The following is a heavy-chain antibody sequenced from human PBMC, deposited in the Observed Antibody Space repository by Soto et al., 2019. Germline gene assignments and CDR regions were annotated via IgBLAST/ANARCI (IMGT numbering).Heavy chain of an antibody. CDR3: ARGRAMDFWSGYYYYYYGMDV. Sequence: ASVKVSCKASGYTFTSYAMHWVRQAPGQRLEWMGWINAGNGNTKYSQKFQGRVTITRDTSASTAYMELSSLRSEDTAVYYCARGRAMDFWSGYYYYYYGMDVWGQGTTVTVSS. J-gene: IGHJ6*02. D-gene: IGHD3-3*01. CDR1: GYTFTSYA. V-gene: IGHV1-3*01. CDR2: INAGNGNT.